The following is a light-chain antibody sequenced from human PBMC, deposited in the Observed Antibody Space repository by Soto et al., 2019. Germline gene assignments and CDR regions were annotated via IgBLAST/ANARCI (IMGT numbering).Light chain of an antibody. V-gene: IGKV3-15*01. Sequence: EIVLTQSPATLSLSPGERATLSCRASQSVSRHLAWYQQKPGQAPRLLIFGASTRATGIPDRFSGSGSGTDFTLTISSLQSEDFAVHYCQQYNTWPLITFGPGTRLEIK. CDR2: GAS. J-gene: IGKJ5*01. CDR3: QQYNTWPLIT. CDR1: QSVSRH.